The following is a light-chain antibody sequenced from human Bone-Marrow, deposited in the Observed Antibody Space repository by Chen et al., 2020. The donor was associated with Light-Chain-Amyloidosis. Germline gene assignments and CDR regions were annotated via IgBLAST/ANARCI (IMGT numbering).Light chain of an antibody. CDR3: QSADSSGPYEVI. CDR2: RDT. Sequence: SYELTHPPSVSVSPGQTARITCSGDDLPTKYAYWYQQKPGQAPVLVIHRDTERPSGSSERFSGSSSGTTATLTISGVQAEDEADDHCQSADSSGPYEVIFGGGTKLTVL. J-gene: IGLJ2*01. CDR1: DLPTKY. V-gene: IGLV3-25*03.